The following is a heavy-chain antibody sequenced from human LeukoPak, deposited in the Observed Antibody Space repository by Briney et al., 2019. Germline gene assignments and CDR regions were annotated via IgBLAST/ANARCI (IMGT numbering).Heavy chain of an antibody. CDR3: ARGAYSYGFESYFDY. D-gene: IGHD5-18*01. CDR1: GFTISSYG. V-gene: IGHV3-30*03. J-gene: IGHJ4*02. CDR2: ISHDGNNK. Sequence: SGGSLRLSCAASGFTISSYGMHWVRQAPGKGLEWVAYISHDGNNKYYADPAKGRFTISRDNSNNTLYLQMNSLRAEDTAVYYCARGAYSYGFESYFDYWGQGTLVTVSS.